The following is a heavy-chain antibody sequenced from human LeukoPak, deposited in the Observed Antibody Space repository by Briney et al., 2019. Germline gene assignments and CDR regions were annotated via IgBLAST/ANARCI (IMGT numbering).Heavy chain of an antibody. J-gene: IGHJ4*02. Sequence: SETLSLTCTVSGGAISSYYWSWIRQPPGKGLEWIGDIYYSGSTNYNPSLKSRVTISVDTSKNQFSLKLSSVTAADTAVYYCARVLVGAGPRNYYFDYWGQGTLVTVSS. V-gene: IGHV4-59*01. CDR3: ARVLVGAGPRNYYFDY. CDR1: GGAISSYY. D-gene: IGHD1-26*01. CDR2: IYYSGST.